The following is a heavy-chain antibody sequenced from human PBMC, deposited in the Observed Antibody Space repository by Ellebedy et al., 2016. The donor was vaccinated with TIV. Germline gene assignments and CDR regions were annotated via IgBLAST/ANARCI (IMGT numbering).Heavy chain of an antibody. Sequence: PGGSLRLSCAASGFTFSDYWMAWVRQAPGKGLEWVAVLWYDGSREYYADSVKGRFTVSRDNSKNTLYLQMDSLRTEDTAVYYCASERSGYDFDYWGQGTLVTVSA. CDR2: LWYDGSRE. J-gene: IGHJ4*02. CDR1: GFTFSDYW. V-gene: IGHV3-33*08. D-gene: IGHD5-12*01. CDR3: ASERSGYDFDY.